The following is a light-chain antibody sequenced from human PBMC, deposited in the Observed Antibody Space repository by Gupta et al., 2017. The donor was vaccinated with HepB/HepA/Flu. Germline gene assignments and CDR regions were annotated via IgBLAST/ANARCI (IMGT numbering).Light chain of an antibody. CDR1: QSISNY. J-gene: IGKJ5*01. CDR2: TAS. V-gene: IGKV1-39*01. CDR3: QQSYSLPIT. Sequence: DIQMTQSPSSLSASVGDRITITCRASQSISNYLNWHQQKPGKAPKFLIYTASSLQSGVPSRVSGSGSGTDFTLTISNLQPEDFATYYCQQSYSLPITFGQGTRLEIK.